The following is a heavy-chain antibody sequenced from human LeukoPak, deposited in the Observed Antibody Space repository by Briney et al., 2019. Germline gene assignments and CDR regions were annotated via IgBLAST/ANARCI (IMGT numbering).Heavy chain of an antibody. CDR2: ISYDGSNK. V-gene: IGHV3-30*04. D-gene: IGHD6-19*01. Sequence: SGGSLRLSCAASGFTFSSYAMHWVRQAPGKGLEWVAVISYDGSNKYYADSVKGRFTISRDNSKNTLYLQMNSLRAEDTAVYYCARDTGHSSGWYVLPKNFDYWGQGTLVTVSS. CDR3: ARDTGHSSGWYVLPKNFDY. CDR1: GFTFSSYA. J-gene: IGHJ4*02.